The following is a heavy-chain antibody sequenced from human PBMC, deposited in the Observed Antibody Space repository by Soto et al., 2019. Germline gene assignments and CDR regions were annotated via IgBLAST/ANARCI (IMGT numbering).Heavy chain of an antibody. V-gene: IGHV4-34*01. J-gene: IGHJ3*02. Sequence: SETLSLTCAVYGGSFSGYYWSWIRQPPGKGLEWIGEINHSGSTNYNPSLKSRVTISVDTSKNQFSLKLSSVTAADTAVYYCARMRWAVAGPRGVLDIWGQGTMVTVSS. D-gene: IGHD6-19*01. CDR3: ARMRWAVAGPRGVLDI. CDR2: INHSGST. CDR1: GGSFSGYY.